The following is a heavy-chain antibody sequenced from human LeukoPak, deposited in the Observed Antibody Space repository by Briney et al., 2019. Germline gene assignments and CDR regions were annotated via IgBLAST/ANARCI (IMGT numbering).Heavy chain of an antibody. J-gene: IGHJ4*02. CDR1: GGSFSGYY. CDR2: INHSGST. Sequence: SETLSLTCAVYGGSFSGYYWSWIRQPPGKGLEWIGEINHSGSTNYNPSLKSRVTISVDTSKNQFSLKLSSVTAADTAVYYCARESRYCSGGSCYSVSRPYFDYWGQGTLVTVSS. CDR3: ARESRYCSGGSCYSVSRPYFDY. D-gene: IGHD2-15*01. V-gene: IGHV4-34*01.